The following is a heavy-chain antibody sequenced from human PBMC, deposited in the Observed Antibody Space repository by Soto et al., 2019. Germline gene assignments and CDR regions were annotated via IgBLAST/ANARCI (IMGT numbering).Heavy chain of an antibody. D-gene: IGHD3-3*01. CDR1: GYTFTSYG. J-gene: IGHJ6*03. CDR3: ASASGYYDFWSGYYTGVDSYYYLDV. Sequence: ASVKVSCKASGYTFTSYGISWVRQAPGQGLEWMGWISAYNGNTNYAQKLQGRVTMTTDTSTSTAYMELRSLRSDDTAMYYCASASGYYDFWSGYYTGVDSYYYLDVWGKGTTVTVSS. CDR2: ISAYNGNT. V-gene: IGHV1-18*01.